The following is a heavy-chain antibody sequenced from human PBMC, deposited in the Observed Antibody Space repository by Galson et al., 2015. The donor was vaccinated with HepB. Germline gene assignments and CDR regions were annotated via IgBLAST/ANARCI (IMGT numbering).Heavy chain of an antibody. J-gene: IGHJ4*02. D-gene: IGHD2-15*01. CDR2: INTNTRNP. V-gene: IGHV7-4-1*02. CDR3: ARDPGYCSGGSCYSRRFYYFDY. CDR1: GYTFTTYA. Sequence: SVKVSCKASGYTFTTYAMNWVRQAPGQGLEWMGWINTNTRNPTYAQGFTGRFVFSLDTSVSTAYLQISSLKAEDTAVYYCARDPGYCSGGSCYSRRFYYFDYWGQGTLVTVSS.